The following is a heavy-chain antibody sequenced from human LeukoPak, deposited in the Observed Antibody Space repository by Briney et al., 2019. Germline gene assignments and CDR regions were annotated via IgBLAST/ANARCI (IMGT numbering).Heavy chain of an antibody. D-gene: IGHD3-22*01. CDR1: GGSVSSGRYY. Sequence: PSETLSPTCTVSGGSVSSGRYYWSWIQQPPGKGLEWIGYISYSGSTNYNHSLKSRVTISVDTSKNQFSLKLSSVTAADTAVYYCARAVSSVVVIPFWGQGTLVTVSS. J-gene: IGHJ4*02. CDR2: ISYSGST. CDR3: ARAVSSVVVIPF. V-gene: IGHV4-61*01.